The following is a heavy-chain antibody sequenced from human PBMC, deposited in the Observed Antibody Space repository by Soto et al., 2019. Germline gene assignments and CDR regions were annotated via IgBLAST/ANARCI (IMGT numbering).Heavy chain of an antibody. CDR3: ASADVLTGYYREGYYYYYYGMDV. J-gene: IGHJ6*02. CDR1: GHTFTKYD. V-gene: IGHV1-8*01. D-gene: IGHD3-9*01. Sequence: ASVKVSCKASGHTFTKYDVNWVRKATGRGLEWMGWTNPNRGKAGYAQRFPGRVTMTWNSSISTAYMELSSLRTEDTAVYYCASADVLTGYYREGYYYYYYGMDVWGQGTSVTVSS. CDR2: TNPNRGKA.